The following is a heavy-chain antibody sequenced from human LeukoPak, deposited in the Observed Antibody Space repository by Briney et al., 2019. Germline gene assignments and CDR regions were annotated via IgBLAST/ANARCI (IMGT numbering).Heavy chain of an antibody. V-gene: IGHV1-24*01. CDR2: FDPEDGET. J-gene: IGHJ5*02. CDR1: GYTLTELS. CDR3: ATVRTSGLLRGNWFDP. Sequence: ASVKVSCKVSGYTLTELSMHWVRQAPGKGLEWMGGFDPEDGETIYAQKFQGRVTMPEDTSTDTAYMELSSLRSEDTAVYYCATVRTSGLLRGNWFDPWGQGTLVTVSS. D-gene: IGHD3-22*01.